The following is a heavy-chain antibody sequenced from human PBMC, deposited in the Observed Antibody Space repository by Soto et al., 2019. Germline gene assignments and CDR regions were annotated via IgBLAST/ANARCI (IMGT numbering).Heavy chain of an antibody. D-gene: IGHD3-22*01. J-gene: IGHJ4*02. Sequence: QVQLQESGPGLVKPSETLSLTCAVSGDSISSYYCMWIRQPPGKGLESICYLYYGRSANYNPSLKSRVNLSVDTSTNQCSLTLSSMTAADTAVYYCALRIMAVVPEYWGQGTLVTVSS. V-gene: IGHV4-59*01. CDR3: ALRIMAVVPEY. CDR1: GDSISSYY. CDR2: LYYGRSA.